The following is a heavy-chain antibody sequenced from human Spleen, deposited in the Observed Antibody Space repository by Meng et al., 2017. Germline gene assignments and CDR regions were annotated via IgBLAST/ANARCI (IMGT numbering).Heavy chain of an antibody. D-gene: IGHD3-10*02. CDR3: ARLYYVDYIDS. V-gene: IGHV3-11*01. CDR2: IGSRDDII. Sequence: GESLKISCAASGFTFSDSYMTWIRQAPGKGLEWVSYIGSRDDIIYYADSVKGRFTISRDNAKNSLFLHMNSLRAEDTAVYYCARLYYVDYIDSWGLGTLVTVSS. J-gene: IGHJ4*02. CDR1: GFTFSDSY.